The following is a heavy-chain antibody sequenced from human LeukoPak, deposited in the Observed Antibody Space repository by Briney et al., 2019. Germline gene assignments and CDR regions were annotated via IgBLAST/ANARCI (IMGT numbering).Heavy chain of an antibody. Sequence: GGSLRLSCAASGFTFDDYGMSWVRQAPGKGLEWVSGINWNGGSTGYADSVKGRFTISRDNAKNSLYLQMNSLRAEDTALYYCARDRVVSIPSITLRDWYFDLWGRGTLVTVSS. CDR3: ARDRVVSIPSITLRDWYFDL. CDR1: GFTFDDYG. J-gene: IGHJ2*01. V-gene: IGHV3-20*04. CDR2: INWNGGST. D-gene: IGHD3-10*01.